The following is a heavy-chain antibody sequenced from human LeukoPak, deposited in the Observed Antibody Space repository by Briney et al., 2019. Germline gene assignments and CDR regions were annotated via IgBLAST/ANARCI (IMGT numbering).Heavy chain of an antibody. J-gene: IGHJ4*02. V-gene: IGHV4-39*01. Sequence: SETLSLTCTVSGGSISSSSYSWGWIRQPPGKGLEWIGSIYYSGSTYYNPSLKSRVTISVDTSKNQFSLKLSSVTAADTAVYYCATPPRWGDYFDYWGQGTLVTVSS. D-gene: IGHD1-26*01. CDR1: GGSISSSSYS. CDR3: ATPPRWGDYFDY. CDR2: IYYSGST.